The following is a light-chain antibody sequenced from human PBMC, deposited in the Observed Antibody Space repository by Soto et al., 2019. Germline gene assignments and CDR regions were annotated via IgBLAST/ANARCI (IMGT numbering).Light chain of an antibody. J-gene: IGKJ2*01. Sequence: DIQMTQSPSTLSASVGDRVTITCRASQRVDSWLAWYQQKPGKAPKLLIYDASSLESGVPSRFSGSGSGTEFTLTISSLQADDFATYYCQQYNSHSFGQGTKLEIK. CDR2: DAS. CDR3: QQYNSHS. V-gene: IGKV1-5*01. CDR1: QRVDSW.